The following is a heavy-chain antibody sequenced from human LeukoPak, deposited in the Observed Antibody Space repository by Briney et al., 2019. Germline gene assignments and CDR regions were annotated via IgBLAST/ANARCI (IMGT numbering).Heavy chain of an antibody. J-gene: IGHJ6*03. CDR1: GDSISSSSYY. CDR3: ARAPRFYYYYMDV. Sequence: SETLSLTCTVSGDSISSSSYYWSWIRQPPGKGLEWIGYIYYSGSTNYNPSLKSRVTISVDTSKNQFSLKLSSVTAADTAVYYCARAPRFYYYYMDVWGKGTTVTVSS. V-gene: IGHV4-61*01. CDR2: IYYSGST.